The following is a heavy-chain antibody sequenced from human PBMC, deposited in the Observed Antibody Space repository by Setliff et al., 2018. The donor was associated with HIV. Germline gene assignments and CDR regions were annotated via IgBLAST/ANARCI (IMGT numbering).Heavy chain of an antibody. D-gene: IGHD6-6*01. J-gene: IGHJ3*01. CDR3: ARDIPPEYPGFDL. Sequence: GGSLGLSCVASKFIFSSYSMSWVRQAPGKGLEWVANIKQDGSEKYYVDSVKGRFTISRDNAKRSLYLQMNSLRVEDTAMYYCARDIPPEYPGFDLWGQGTVVTVSS. CDR2: IKQDGSEK. V-gene: IGHV3-7*01. CDR1: KFIFSSYS.